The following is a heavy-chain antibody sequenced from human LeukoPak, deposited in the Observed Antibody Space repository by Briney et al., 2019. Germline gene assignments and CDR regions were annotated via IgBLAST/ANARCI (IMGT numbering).Heavy chain of an antibody. D-gene: IGHD6-19*01. CDR2: IYSGGGT. CDR1: GFTVSSNY. V-gene: IGHV3-53*01. CDR3: ARVLSDSSGWYHFDY. Sequence: GGSLRLSCAASGFTVSSNYMNWVRQAPGKGLEWVSVIYSGGGTNYADSVRGRFTISRDNSKNTLSLQMNSLRAEDTAVYYCARVLSDSSGWYHFDYWGQGTLVTVSS. J-gene: IGHJ4*02.